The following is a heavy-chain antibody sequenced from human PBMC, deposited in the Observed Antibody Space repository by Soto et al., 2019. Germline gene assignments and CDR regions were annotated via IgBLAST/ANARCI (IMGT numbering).Heavy chain of an antibody. CDR3: ARDNYGSGSYYRPIYNWFDP. V-gene: IGHV1-69*04. CDR2: IIPILGIA. J-gene: IGHJ5*02. D-gene: IGHD3-10*01. CDR1: GGTFSSYT. Sequence: ASVKVSCKASGGTFSSYTISWVRQAPGQGLEWMGRIIPILGIANYAQKFQGRVTITADKSTSTAYMELSSLRSEDTAVYYCARDNYGSGSYYRPIYNWFDPWGQGTLVTVSS.